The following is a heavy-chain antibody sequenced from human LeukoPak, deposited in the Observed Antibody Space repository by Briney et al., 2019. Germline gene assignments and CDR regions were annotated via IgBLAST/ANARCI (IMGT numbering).Heavy chain of an antibody. CDR2: INPNSGGT. CDR1: GFTFSSYG. Sequence: GGSLRLSCAASGFTFSSYGMHWVRQAPGQGLEWMGWINPNSGGTNYAQKFQGRVSMTRDTSISTAYMELSRLRSDDTAVYYCARDWRRDGYNLGVYAFDIWGQGTMVTVSS. D-gene: IGHD5-24*01. CDR3: ARDWRRDGYNLGVYAFDI. V-gene: IGHV1-2*02. J-gene: IGHJ3*02.